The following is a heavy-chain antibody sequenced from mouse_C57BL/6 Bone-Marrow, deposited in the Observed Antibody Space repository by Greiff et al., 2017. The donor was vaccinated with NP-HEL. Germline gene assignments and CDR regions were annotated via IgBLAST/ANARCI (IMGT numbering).Heavy chain of an antibody. D-gene: IGHD1-1*01. CDR1: GFTFNTYA. Sequence: EVPVVESGGGLVQPKGSLKLSCAASGFTFNTYAMHWVRQAPGKGLEWVARIRSKSSNYATYYAVSVKDRFTISRASSQSMLYMQNNKLNTEETAMYDGGRDPTYYPFDYWGQGTTLTVSS. J-gene: IGHJ2*01. CDR2: IRSKSSNYAT. V-gene: IGHV10-3*01. CDR3: GRDPTYYPFDY.